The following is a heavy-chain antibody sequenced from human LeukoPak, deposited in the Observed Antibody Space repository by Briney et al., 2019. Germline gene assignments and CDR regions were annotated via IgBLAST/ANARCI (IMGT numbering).Heavy chain of an antibody. D-gene: IGHD6-13*01. CDR3: AKYSTTWSYMDV. J-gene: IGHJ3*01. CDR2: IRSAGSNK. CDR1: GFTFSNYG. Sequence: GGSLRLSCIASGFTFSNYGMHWVRQAPGKGLEWVAFIRSAGSNKYYADSVKGRFTISRDNSKNTLYLQMNSLRPEDTALYYCAKYSTTWSYMDVWGQGTMVTVSS. V-gene: IGHV3-30*02.